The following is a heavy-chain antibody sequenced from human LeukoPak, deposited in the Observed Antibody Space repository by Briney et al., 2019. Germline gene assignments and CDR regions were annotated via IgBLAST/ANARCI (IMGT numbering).Heavy chain of an antibody. CDR2: INPNSGGT. CDR1: GYTFTGYY. V-gene: IGHV1-2*02. Sequence: ASVKVSCTASGYTFTGYYMHWVRQAPGQGLEWMGWINPNSGGTNYAQKFQGRVTMTRDTSISTAYMELSRLRSDDTAVYYCARLTSSSSNLDYWGQGTLVTVSS. J-gene: IGHJ4*02. CDR3: ARLTSSSSNLDY. D-gene: IGHD6-6*01.